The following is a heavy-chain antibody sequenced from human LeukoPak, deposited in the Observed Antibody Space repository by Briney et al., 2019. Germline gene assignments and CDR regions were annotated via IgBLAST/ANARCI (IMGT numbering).Heavy chain of an antibody. V-gene: IGHV3-7*01. D-gene: IGHD3-9*01. CDR1: GFTFSSYW. Sequence: GGSLRLSCAASGFTFSSYWMSWVRQAPGKGLEWVANIKQDGSERYYVDSVKGRFTITRDNAKNSLYLQMNSLRAEDTAVYYCARDRSDILGDYYYGMDVWGQGTTVTVSS. CDR3: ARDRSDILGDYYYGMDV. CDR2: IKQDGSER. J-gene: IGHJ6*02.